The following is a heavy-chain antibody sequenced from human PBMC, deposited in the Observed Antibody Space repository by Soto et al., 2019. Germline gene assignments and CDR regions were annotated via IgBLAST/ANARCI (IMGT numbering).Heavy chain of an antibody. D-gene: IGHD6-19*01. J-gene: IGHJ4*02. CDR3: AREAAVAGLDY. Sequence: QVQLVESGGGVVQPGRSLRLSCAASGFTFSSYGMHWVRQAPGKGLEWVAVIWYDGSNKYYADSVKGRFTISRDNSKNTLYLQVNSLRAEDTAVYYCAREAAVAGLDYWGQGTLVTVSS. CDR2: IWYDGSNK. CDR1: GFTFSSYG. V-gene: IGHV3-33*01.